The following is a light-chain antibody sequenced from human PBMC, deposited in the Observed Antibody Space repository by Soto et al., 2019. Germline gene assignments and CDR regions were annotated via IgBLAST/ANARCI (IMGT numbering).Light chain of an antibody. J-gene: IGKJ1*01. CDR3: QRYGSSPPT. Sequence: DIVMTQSPSTLSASPGDRTTLTCRASQSISRWLAWYQQKPGKGPRLLIYGASSRPTGTPERFSGSGSGTDFTLTISSLEPEDFALYYCQRYGSSPPTFGQGTKVDIK. CDR1: QSISRW. V-gene: IGKV3-20*01. CDR2: GAS.